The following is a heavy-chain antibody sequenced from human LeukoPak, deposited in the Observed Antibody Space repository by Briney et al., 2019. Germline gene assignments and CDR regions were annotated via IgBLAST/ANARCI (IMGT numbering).Heavy chain of an antibody. J-gene: IGHJ6*02. Sequence: GGSLRLSCSASGFTFSNYAMHWVRQAPGKGLEYVSAISSNGGSTYYADSVKGRSTISRDNSKNTLYLQVTSLRAEDTAVYYCVKGGNSVCHSMDVWGQGTTVTVSS. CDR1: GFTFSNYA. V-gene: IGHV3-64D*09. D-gene: IGHD4-23*01. CDR2: ISSNGGST. CDR3: VKGGNSVCHSMDV.